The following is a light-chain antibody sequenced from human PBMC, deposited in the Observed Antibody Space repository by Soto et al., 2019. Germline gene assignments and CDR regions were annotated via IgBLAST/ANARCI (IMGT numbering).Light chain of an antibody. J-gene: IGKJ3*01. CDR3: LQYNSFT. CDR2: KAS. V-gene: IGKV1-5*03. Sequence: DIQMTQSPSTLSASVGDRVTITCRASQSISSWLAWYQQKPGKAPKLLIYKASSLEAGVPSRFSGSGSGTEFTLTISSLQPDDFATYYCLQYNSFTFGPGTKVDIK. CDR1: QSISSW.